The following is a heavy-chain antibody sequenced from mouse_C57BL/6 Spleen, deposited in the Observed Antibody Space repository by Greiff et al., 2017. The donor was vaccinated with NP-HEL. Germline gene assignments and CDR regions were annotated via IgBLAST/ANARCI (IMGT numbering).Heavy chain of an antibody. Sequence: EVQVVESGGGLVKPGGSLKLSCAASGFTFSGYAMSWVRQTPEKRLEWVATISDGGSYTYYPDNVKGRFTISRDNAKNNLYLQMSHLKSEDTAMYYCAREGSWFAYWGQGTLVTVSA. V-gene: IGHV5-4*01. CDR3: AREGSWFAY. CDR1: GFTFSGYA. J-gene: IGHJ3*01. CDR2: ISDGGSYT.